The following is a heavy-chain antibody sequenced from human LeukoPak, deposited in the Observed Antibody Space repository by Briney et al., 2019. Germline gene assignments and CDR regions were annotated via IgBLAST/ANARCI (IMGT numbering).Heavy chain of an antibody. CDR3: VRLRRNSDTSGYYYYYDF. CDR2: ISVRSNYI. Sequence: PGGSLRLSCAASGFIFSNFAMSWVRQAPGKGLEWVSSISVRSNYIYYADSVRGRFSISRDDARDSLFLQMNSLRAEDTAVYYCVRLRRNSDTSGYYYYYDFWGQGTLVTVSS. CDR1: GFIFSNFA. D-gene: IGHD3-22*01. V-gene: IGHV3-21*01. J-gene: IGHJ4*02.